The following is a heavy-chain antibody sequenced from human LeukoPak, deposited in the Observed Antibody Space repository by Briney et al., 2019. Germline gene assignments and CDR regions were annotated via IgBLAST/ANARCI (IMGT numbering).Heavy chain of an antibody. Sequence: SVKVSCKASGGTFSSYAISWVRQAPGQGLEWMGGIIPIFGTANYAQKFQGRVTITADESTSTAYMELSSLRSEDTAVYYCAREVDFWSGYYNSYNWFDPWGQGALVTVSS. D-gene: IGHD3-3*01. J-gene: IGHJ5*02. CDR1: GGTFSSYA. CDR2: IIPIFGTA. CDR3: AREVDFWSGYYNSYNWFDP. V-gene: IGHV1-69*13.